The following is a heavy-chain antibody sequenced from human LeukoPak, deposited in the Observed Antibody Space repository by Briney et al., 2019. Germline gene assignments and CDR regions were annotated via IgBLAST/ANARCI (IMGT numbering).Heavy chain of an antibody. D-gene: IGHD3-3*01. J-gene: IGHJ6*03. V-gene: IGHV4-34*01. CDR2: INHSGST. Sequence: TPSETLSLTCAVYGGSFSGYYWSWIRQPPGKGLEWIGEINHSGSTNYNPSLKSRVTISVDTSKNQFSLKLSSVTAADTAVYYCARAGNYDFWSGTRWGYMDVWGKGTTVTVSS. CDR1: GGSFSGYY. CDR3: ARAGNYDFWSGTRWGYMDV.